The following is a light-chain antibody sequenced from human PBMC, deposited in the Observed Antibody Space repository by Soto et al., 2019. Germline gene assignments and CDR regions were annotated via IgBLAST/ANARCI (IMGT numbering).Light chain of an antibody. CDR1: SSDVGKYDY. CDR2: EVG. V-gene: IGLV2-14*01. J-gene: IGLJ1*01. CDR3: SSFTSDNTLV. Sequence: QSVLTQPPSASGSPGQSVTISCTGTSSDVGKYDYVSWFQHHPGKAPKLMIHEVGNRPAGVSNRFSASKSGNTASLTISGLQAEDEADYYCSSFTSDNTLVFGTGTKVTVL.